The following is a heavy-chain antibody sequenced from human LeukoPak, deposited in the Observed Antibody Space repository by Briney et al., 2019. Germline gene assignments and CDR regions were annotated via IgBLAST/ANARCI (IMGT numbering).Heavy chain of an antibody. CDR1: GGSIDNYF. V-gene: IGHV4-59*01. CDR2: IYYTGRT. Sequence: TSETLSLTCTVSGGSIDNYFWNWIRQTPGKGLEWIGYIYYTGRTEYNSALRSRVTISLDTPNNQFSLKLTSMSAADTAMYYCTRLSCNGGSCYDDDWGQGTLSPSPQ. CDR3: TRLSCNGGSCYDDD. J-gene: IGHJ4*02. D-gene: IGHD2-15*01.